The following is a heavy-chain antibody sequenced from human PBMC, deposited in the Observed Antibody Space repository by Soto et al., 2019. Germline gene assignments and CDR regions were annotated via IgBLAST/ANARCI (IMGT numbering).Heavy chain of an antibody. CDR1: GGTFSSYA. D-gene: IGHD2-2*01. Sequence: QVQLVQSGAEVKKPGSSVKVSCKASGGTFSSYAISWVRQAPGQGLEWMGGIIPIFGTANYAQKFQGRVTITADEYTSTPYMELSSLRSEDTAVYYCARHDFISSSCYYYYYYAMDVWGQGTTVTVSS. CDR2: IIPIFGTA. V-gene: IGHV1-69*12. CDR3: ARHDFISSSCYYYYYYAMDV. J-gene: IGHJ6*02.